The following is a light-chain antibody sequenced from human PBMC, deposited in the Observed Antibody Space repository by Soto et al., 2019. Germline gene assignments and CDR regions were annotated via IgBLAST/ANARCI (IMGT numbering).Light chain of an antibody. CDR3: RSYTSSRIRV. Sequence: QSPMTQTASVSGSPGQSSTISCTGASSDVGGDNYLSCYQQHPGTAPTLIISEVTNRPSGVSNRFTGSRSGNTAALTISGLQAEDEADYYCRSYTSSRIRVFGSGPKVTVL. V-gene: IGLV2-14*01. CDR1: SSDVGGDNY. J-gene: IGLJ1*01. CDR2: EVT.